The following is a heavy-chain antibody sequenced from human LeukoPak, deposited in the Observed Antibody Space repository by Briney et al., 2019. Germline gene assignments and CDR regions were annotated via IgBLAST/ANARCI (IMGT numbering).Heavy chain of an antibody. J-gene: IGHJ4*02. CDR2: NNQHGHKE. CDR3: ARGDAFSGDY. CDR1: GFTFSIYW. Sequence: GGSLRLSCAASGFTFSIYWMTWVRQAPGRGLGLVANNNQHGHKEYYVDYVKGRFTISRDNANNSLYLQMNSLRAEDTAVYYCARGDAFSGDYWGQGTLVTVSS. V-gene: IGHV3-7*04.